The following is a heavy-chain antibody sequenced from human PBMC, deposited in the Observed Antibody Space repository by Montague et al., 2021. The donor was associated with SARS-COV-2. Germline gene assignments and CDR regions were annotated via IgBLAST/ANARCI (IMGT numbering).Heavy chain of an antibody. J-gene: IGHJ6*02. CDR2: VNQSGTT. CDR1: GGSFSNYY. Sequence: SETLSLTCAISGGSFSNYYWSWIRQPPGKGLEWIGEVNQSGTTNYNPSLKSRVTISVDTSKNQFSLKLSSVTAADTAVYYCARGPITVTTFYYYYGMDVWGQGTTVTVSS. D-gene: IGHD4-17*01. CDR3: ARGPITVTTFYYYYGMDV. V-gene: IGHV4-34*01.